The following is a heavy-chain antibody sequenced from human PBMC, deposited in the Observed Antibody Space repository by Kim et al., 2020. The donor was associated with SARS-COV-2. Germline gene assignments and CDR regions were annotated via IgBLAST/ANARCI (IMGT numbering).Heavy chain of an antibody. V-gene: IGHV5-10-1*01. CDR2: IDPSDSYT. CDR3: ARHWAGGGLDQTGDDY. Sequence: GESLKISCKGSGYSFTSYWISWVRQMPGKGLEWMGRIDPSDSYTNYSPSFQGHVTISADKSISTAYLQWSSLKASDTAMYYCARHWAGGGLDQTGDDYWGQGTLVTVSS. J-gene: IGHJ4*02. D-gene: IGHD3-16*01. CDR1: GYSFTSYW.